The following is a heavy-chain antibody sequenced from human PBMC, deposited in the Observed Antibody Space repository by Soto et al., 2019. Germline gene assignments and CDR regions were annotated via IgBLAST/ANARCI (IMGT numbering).Heavy chain of an antibody. CDR1: GYTLTELS. D-gene: IGHD6-19*01. CDR3: AASIAVAGSETYYFDY. Sequence: EASVKVSCKVSGYTLTELSMHWVRQAPGRGLEWMGGFDPEDGETIYAQKFQGRVTMTEDTSTDTAYMELSSPRSEDTAVYYCAASIAVAGSETYYFDYWGQGTLVTVSS. CDR2: FDPEDGET. V-gene: IGHV1-24*01. J-gene: IGHJ4*02.